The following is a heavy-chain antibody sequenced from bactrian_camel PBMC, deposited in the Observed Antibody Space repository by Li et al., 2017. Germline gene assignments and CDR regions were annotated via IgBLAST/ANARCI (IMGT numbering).Heavy chain of an antibody. V-gene: IGHV3S40*01. J-gene: IGHJ4*01. Sequence: VQLVESGGGLVQPGGSLRLSCVASGFTFSSYLMSWVRQAPGKGLEWVSTINSGGGSTFYADSVKDRFTISRDSAKNTLYLQMNSLKPEDTAMYYCAADRVIYYGLGLPYWGQGTQVTVS. CDR3: AADRVIYYGLGLPY. D-gene: IGHD5*01. CDR1: GFTFSSYL. CDR2: INSGGGST.